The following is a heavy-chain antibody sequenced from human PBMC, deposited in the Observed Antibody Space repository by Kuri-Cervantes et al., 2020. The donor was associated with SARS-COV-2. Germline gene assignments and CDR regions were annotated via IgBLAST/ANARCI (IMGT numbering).Heavy chain of an antibody. CDR1: GFTFSSYA. D-gene: IGHD3-3*01. V-gene: IGHV3-30-3*01. CDR2: ISYDGSNK. CDR3: VEEGSYDFWSGYLPYYFDY. J-gene: IGHJ4*02. Sequence: GGSLRLSCAASGFTFSSYAMHWVRQAPGKGLEWVAVISYDGSNKYYADSVKGRFTISRDNSKNTLYLQMNSLRAEDTAVYYCVEEGSYDFWSGYLPYYFDYWGQGTLVTVSS.